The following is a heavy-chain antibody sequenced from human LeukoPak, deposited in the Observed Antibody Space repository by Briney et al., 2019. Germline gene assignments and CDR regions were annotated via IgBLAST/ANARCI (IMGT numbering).Heavy chain of an antibody. Sequence: GGSLRLSCVSCGFTFSSYDMHWVRQAPGKGLEWVAVIRYDGSHKYYADSMDGRLTLSTDNSKNTLSLQMASLRAEDAAVYYCARSRASSLYYFESWGQGTMVTVSS. CDR2: IRYDGSHK. V-gene: IGHV3-33*01. D-gene: IGHD6-6*01. CDR3: ARSRASSLYYFES. J-gene: IGHJ4*02. CDR1: GFTFSSYD.